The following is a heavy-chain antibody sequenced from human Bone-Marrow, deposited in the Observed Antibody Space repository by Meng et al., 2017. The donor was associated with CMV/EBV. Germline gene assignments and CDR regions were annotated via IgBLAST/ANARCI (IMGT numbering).Heavy chain of an antibody. V-gene: IGHV3-30*04. D-gene: IGHD6-6*01. CDR2: ISYDGSNK. CDR3: ARDGEQLDPHYYYYGMDV. CDR1: GFTFSSYA. Sequence: GESLKISCAASGFTFSSYAMHWVRQAPGKGLEWVAVISYDGSNKYYADSVKGRFTISRDNSKNTLYLQTNSLRAEDTAVYYCARDGEQLDPHYYYYGMDVWGQGTTVTVSS. J-gene: IGHJ6*02.